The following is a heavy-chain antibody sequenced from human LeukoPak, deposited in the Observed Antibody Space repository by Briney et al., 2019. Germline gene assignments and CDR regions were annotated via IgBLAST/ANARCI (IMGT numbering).Heavy chain of an antibody. V-gene: IGHV3-64D*09. CDR2: ISSNGGST. Sequence: PGGSLRLSCSASGFTFSVYAMHWVRQAPGKGLEYVSGISSNGGSTYYADSVKGRFSISRDNSNNTLYLQMGSLRAEDTAVYYRVKCDHWRVATAGLGGAFDIWGQGTRVTVSS. CDR1: GFTFSVYA. J-gene: IGHJ3*02. D-gene: IGHD6-13*01. CDR3: VKCDHWRVATAGLGGAFDI.